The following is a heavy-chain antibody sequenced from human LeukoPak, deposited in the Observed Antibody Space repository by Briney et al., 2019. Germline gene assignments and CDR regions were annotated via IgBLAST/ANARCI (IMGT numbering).Heavy chain of an antibody. J-gene: IGHJ4*02. Sequence: GGSLRLSCAASGFTFSSYSMNWVRQAPGKGLEWVSSISSNSSYIYYADSVKGRFTISRDNAKNSLYLQMNSLRAEDTAVYYCARGSSSPVIPDFDYWGQGTLVTVSS. D-gene: IGHD6-6*01. CDR1: GFTFSSYS. CDR3: ARGSSSPVIPDFDY. V-gene: IGHV3-21*01. CDR2: ISSNSSYI.